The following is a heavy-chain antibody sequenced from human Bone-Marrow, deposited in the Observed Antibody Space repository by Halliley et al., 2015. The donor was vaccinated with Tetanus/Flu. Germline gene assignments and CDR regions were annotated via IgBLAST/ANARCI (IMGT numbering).Heavy chain of an antibody. V-gene: IGHV3-49*04. Sequence: SLRLSCTASGFTFGDYGLTWVRQAPGKGLEWIGFIRSKAKGGTTEYAASVKGRFTISRDDSKSIAYLQMNSLKTEDTAVYYCSTPLGATSHWGQGTLVTVSS. D-gene: IGHD1-26*01. CDR1: GFTFGDYG. CDR3: STPLGATSH. J-gene: IGHJ4*02. CDR2: IRSKAKGGTT.